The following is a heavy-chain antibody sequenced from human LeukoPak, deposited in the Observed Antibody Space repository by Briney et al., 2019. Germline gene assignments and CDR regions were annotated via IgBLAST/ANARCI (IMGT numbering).Heavy chain of an antibody. CDR2: IYYSGST. Sequence: GSLRLSCAASGFTFSSYAMSWVRQAPGKGLEWIGYIYYSGSTNYNPSLKSRVTISVDTSKNQFSLKLSSVTAADTAVYYCAGTGDFDYWGQGTLVTVSS. D-gene: IGHD3/OR15-3a*01. V-gene: IGHV4-59*01. CDR3: AGTGDFDY. CDR1: GFTFSSYA. J-gene: IGHJ4*02.